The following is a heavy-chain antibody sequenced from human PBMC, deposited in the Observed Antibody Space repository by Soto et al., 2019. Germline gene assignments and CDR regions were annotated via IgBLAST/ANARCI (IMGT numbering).Heavy chain of an antibody. CDR1: GYTFTSYY. CDR2: INPSAGST. Sequence: ASVKVSCKASGYTFTSYYIHWARQAPGQGLEWVGIINPSAGSTNYAQNFQGRVTMTRDTSTSTVYMELSSLRSEDTAVYYCARVPLYSDSSGYYYDHYYGMDVWAKGPRSPSP. D-gene: IGHD3-22*01. V-gene: IGHV1-46*01. CDR3: ARVPLYSDSSGYYYDHYYGMDV. J-gene: IGHJ6*02.